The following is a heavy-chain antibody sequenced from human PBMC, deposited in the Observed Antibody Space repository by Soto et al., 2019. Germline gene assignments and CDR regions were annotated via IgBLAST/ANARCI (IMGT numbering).Heavy chain of an antibody. J-gene: IGHJ5*02. V-gene: IGHV1-18*01. CDR2: ISAYNGNT. D-gene: IGHD2-8*02. Sequence: QVQRVQSGAEGKKPGASVKVSCKAPVSTLPSYGFSWVRQAPGQGLEWMGWISAYNGNTNYAQKLQGRVTMTTDTSTSTAYMELRSLRSDDTAVYYCARDGGVQARFDPWGQGTLVTVSS. CDR1: VSTLPSYG. CDR3: ARDGGVQARFDP.